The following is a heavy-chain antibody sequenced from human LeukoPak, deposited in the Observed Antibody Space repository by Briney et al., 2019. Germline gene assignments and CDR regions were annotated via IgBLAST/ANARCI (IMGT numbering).Heavy chain of an antibody. CDR1: GVTVSSNY. V-gene: IGHV3-53*01. J-gene: IGHJ4*02. CDR2: IYTGGST. Sequence: GGSLRLSCAASGVTVSSNYMSCVSQAPGKGLEWVSLIYTGGSTYYADSVKGRFIISRDISKNTLYLQMNSLRAEDTAVYYCARATRIAAAEFFFDYWGQGTLVTVSS. CDR3: ARATRIAAAEFFFDY. D-gene: IGHD6-13*01.